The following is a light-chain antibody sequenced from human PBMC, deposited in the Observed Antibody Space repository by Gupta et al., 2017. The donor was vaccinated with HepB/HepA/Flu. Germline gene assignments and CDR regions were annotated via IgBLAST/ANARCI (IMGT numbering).Light chain of an antibody. CDR2: GNN. V-gene: IGLV1-40*01. CDR1: NANIGAGFD. Sequence: QSVLTQPPSLSLAPGQRFTISCTGSNANIGAGFDVQWYQHLPGTTPKLLVYGNNNRPSGIPDRISASKSGTSASLAITGLQAEDEAHYYCQSFDNRLSGVVFGGGTKLTVL. J-gene: IGLJ2*01. CDR3: QSFDNRLSGVV.